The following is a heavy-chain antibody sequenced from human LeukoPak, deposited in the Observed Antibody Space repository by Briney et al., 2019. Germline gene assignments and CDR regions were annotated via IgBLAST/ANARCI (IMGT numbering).Heavy chain of an antibody. J-gene: IGHJ4*02. CDR3: AKVSYDSSGYEN. V-gene: IGHV3-9*01. D-gene: IGHD3-22*01. Sequence: GGSPRLSCAASGFTFDDYAMHWVRQAPGKGLEWVSGISWNSGSIGYADSVKGRFTISRDNAKNSLYLQMNSLRAEDTALYYCAKVSYDSSGYENWGQGTLVTVSS. CDR2: ISWNSGSI. CDR1: GFTFDDYA.